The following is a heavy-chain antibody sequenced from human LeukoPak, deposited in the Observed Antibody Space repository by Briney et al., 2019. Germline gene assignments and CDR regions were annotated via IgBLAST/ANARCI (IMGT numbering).Heavy chain of an antibody. Sequence: GGSLRLSCAASGFTCSSYWMHWVRQAPGKGLVWVSRINSDGSSTSYADSVKGRFTISRDNAKNTLYLQMNSLRAEDTAVYYCARAARPSIPGLYYYYYYMDVWGKGTTVTVSS. CDR3: ARAARPSIPGLYYYYYYMDV. CDR1: GFTCSSYW. V-gene: IGHV3-74*01. CDR2: INSDGSST. D-gene: IGHD3-3*02. J-gene: IGHJ6*03.